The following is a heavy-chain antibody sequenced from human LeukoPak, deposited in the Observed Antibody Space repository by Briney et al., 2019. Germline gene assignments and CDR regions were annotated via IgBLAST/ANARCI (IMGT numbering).Heavy chain of an antibody. D-gene: IGHD6-19*01. CDR1: GVTFSSYV. J-gene: IGHJ4*01. V-gene: IGHV3-23*01. CDR2: ISGSGGGT. Sequence: GGSLRLSCEASGVTFSSYVMSWVRQAPGKGPEWVSGISGSGGGTYYADSVKGRFTISRDNSKNTLYLQMNSLRAEDTAVYYCAKDKAVAARIDYFDYWGQGTLVTVSS. CDR3: AKDKAVAARIDYFDY.